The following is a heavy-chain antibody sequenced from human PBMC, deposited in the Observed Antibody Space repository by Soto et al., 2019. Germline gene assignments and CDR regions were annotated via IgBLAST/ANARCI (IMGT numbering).Heavy chain of an antibody. Sequence: EVQLLESGGGLVQPGGSLRLSCAASGFTFSSYGMTWVRQAPGKGLEWVSFSSATGAGTYYADSVKGRFTISRDNSKNTLYLQMSTLRSDDTPVYYCAKDRRAGGNYGFYSAFWGQGALVIVSS. CDR2: SSATGAGT. J-gene: IGHJ4*02. V-gene: IGHV3-23*01. D-gene: IGHD1-7*01. CDR1: GFTFSSYG. CDR3: AKDRRAGGNYGFYSAF.